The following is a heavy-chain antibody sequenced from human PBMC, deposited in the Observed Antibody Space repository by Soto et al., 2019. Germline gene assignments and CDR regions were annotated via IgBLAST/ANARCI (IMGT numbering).Heavy chain of an antibody. D-gene: IGHD6-19*01. CDR2: INPNSGDT. J-gene: IGHJ4*02. CDR1: GYIFTGYY. CDR3: ATTRISIAVSGETEYYSDD. V-gene: IGHV1-2*04. Sequence: ASVKVSCKASGYIFTGYYMHWVRQAPGQGLEWMGWINPNSGDTNYSQKFQVWVTMTRDTSIRTADMELSRLRSDDTGVYYCATTRISIAVSGETEYYSDDWGQGTPVTVS.